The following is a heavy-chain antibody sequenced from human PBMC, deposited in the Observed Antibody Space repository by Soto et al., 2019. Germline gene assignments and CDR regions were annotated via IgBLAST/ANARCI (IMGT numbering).Heavy chain of an antibody. CDR3: ARADGSGWYYY. CDR2: INPSGGST. J-gene: IGHJ4*02. D-gene: IGHD6-19*01. V-gene: IGHV1-46*01. Sequence: QVQLVQSGAEVKKPGASVKVSCKASGYTFTSYYMHWVRQAPGQGLEWMGIINPSGGSTSYAKKFQGRVSMTRATSTSTVYMELSSLRSEDTAVYYCARADGSGWYYYWGQGTLVTVSS. CDR1: GYTFTSYY.